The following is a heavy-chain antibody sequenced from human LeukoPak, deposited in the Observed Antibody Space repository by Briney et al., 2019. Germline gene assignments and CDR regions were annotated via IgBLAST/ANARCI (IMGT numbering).Heavy chain of an antibody. CDR1: GYTFTGYY. D-gene: IGHD2-2*01. CDR2: INPNSGGT. Sequence: GASVKVSCKASGYTFTGYYMHWVRQAPGQGLEWMGWINPNSGGTNYAQKFQGRVTMTRDTSISTAYMELSRLRSDDTAVYYCARVGQLGYCSSTSCQFDYWGQGTLVTVSS. J-gene: IGHJ4*02. CDR3: ARVGQLGYCSSTSCQFDY. V-gene: IGHV1-2*02.